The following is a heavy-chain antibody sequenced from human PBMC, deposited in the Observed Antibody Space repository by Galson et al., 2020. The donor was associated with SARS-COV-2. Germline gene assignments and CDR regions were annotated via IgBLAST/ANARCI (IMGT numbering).Heavy chain of an antibody. CDR3: LSYSSTRRNH. V-gene: IGHV3-64D*06. CDR2: ISSNGGTS. D-gene: IGHD2-2*01. J-gene: IGHJ5*02. CDR1: GFIFSDYA. Sequence: GESLKISCSASGFIFSDYAMHWVRQAPGKGLEYVSAISSNGGTSFYADSVNGRFTMSRDNSKNMFYLQMTALRLEDTGFYYCLSYSSTRRNHWGQGTLVTVSS.